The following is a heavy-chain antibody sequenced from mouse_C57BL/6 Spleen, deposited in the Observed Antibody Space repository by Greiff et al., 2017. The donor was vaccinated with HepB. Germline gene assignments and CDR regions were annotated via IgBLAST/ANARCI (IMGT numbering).Heavy chain of an antibody. J-gene: IGHJ2*01. CDR3: ARLLRSYYFDY. CDR2: IDPSDSYT. Sequence: VQLQQPGAELVRPGTSVKLSCKASGYTFTSYWMHWVKQRPGQGLEWIGVIDPSDSYTNYNQKFKGKATLTVDTSSSTAYMQLSSLTSEDSAVYYCARLLRSYYFDYWGQGTTLTVSS. CDR1: GYTFTSYW. D-gene: IGHD1-1*01. V-gene: IGHV1-59*01.